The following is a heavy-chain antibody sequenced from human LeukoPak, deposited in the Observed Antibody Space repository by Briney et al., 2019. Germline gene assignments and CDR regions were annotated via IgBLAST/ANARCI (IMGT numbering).Heavy chain of an antibody. D-gene: IGHD5-12*01. CDR3: ARDSPGAGYSGYDSFFWFDP. CDR2: IYTSGST. CDR1: GGSISSYS. Sequence: SETLSLTCTVSGGSISSYSWSWIRQPPGKGLEWIGRIYTSGSTNYNPSLKSRVTMSVDTSKNQFSLQLSSVTAADTAVYYCARDSPGAGYSGYDSFFWFDPWGQGTLVTVSS. V-gene: IGHV4-4*07. J-gene: IGHJ5*02.